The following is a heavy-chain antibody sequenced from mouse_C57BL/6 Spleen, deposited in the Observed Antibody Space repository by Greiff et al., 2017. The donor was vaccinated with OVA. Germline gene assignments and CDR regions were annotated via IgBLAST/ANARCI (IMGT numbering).Heavy chain of an antibody. CDR3: AREDELGRYFDV. D-gene: IGHD4-1*01. CDR2: INYDGSST. Sequence: DVKLVESEGGLVQPGSSMKLSCTASGFTFSDYYMAWVRQVPEKGLEWVANINYDGSSTYYLDSLKSRFIISRDNAKNILYLQMSSLKSEDTATYYCAREDELGRYFDVWGTGTTVTVSS. V-gene: IGHV5-16*01. CDR1: GFTFSDYY. J-gene: IGHJ1*03.